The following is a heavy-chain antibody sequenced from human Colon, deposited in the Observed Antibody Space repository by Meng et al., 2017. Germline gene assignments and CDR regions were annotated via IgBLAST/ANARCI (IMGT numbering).Heavy chain of an antibody. CDR1: GGSLSSNF. D-gene: IGHD2-21*02. CDR2: VSYRETT. Sequence: QVWLQESCPVRVAASETLSLLCTVSGGSLSSNFWSWLRQSPGKGLELIGWVSYRETTNYNPSLKSRVTISADKSKSQFSLKLNSVTAADTAVYYCARVNGDFDEAWFDPWGQGTLVTVSS. CDR3: ARVNGDFDEAWFDP. V-gene: IGHV4-59*01. J-gene: IGHJ5*02.